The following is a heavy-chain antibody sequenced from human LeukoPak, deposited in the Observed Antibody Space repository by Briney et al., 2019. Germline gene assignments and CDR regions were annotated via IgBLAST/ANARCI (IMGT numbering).Heavy chain of an antibody. CDR1: GYTFTDYY. CDR2: VDPEDGET. CDR3: ATIEYSSSSRAFDI. D-gene: IGHD6-6*01. V-gene: IGHV1-69-2*01. J-gene: IGHJ3*02. Sequence: ASVKVSCKVSGYTFTDYYMHWVQQAPGKGLEWMGLVDPEDGETIYAEKFQGRVTITADTSTDTAYMDLSSLRSEDTAVYYCATIEYSSSSRAFDIWGQGTMVTVSS.